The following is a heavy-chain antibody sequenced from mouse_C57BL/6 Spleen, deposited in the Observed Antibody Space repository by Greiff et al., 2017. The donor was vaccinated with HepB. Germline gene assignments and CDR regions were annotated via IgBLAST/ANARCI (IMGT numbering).Heavy chain of an antibody. CDR3: ARPPGRHWYFDV. J-gene: IGHJ1*03. CDR2: IRNKANGYTT. V-gene: IGHV7-3*01. Sequence: VQLKESGGGLVQPGGSLSLSCAASGFTFTDYYMSWVRQPPGKALEWLGFIRNKANGYTTEYSASVKGRFTISRDNSQSILYLQMNALRAEDSATYYCARPPGRHWYFDVWGTGTTVTVSS. CDR1: GFTFTDYY. D-gene: IGHD4-1*01.